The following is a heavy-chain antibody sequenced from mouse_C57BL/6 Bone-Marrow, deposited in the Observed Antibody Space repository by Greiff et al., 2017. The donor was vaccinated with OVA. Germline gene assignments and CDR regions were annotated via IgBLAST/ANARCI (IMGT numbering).Heavy chain of an antibody. D-gene: IGHD2-3*01. CDR1: GYTFTSYW. CDR2: IHPNSGST. CDR3: ARRDDGCHYYYAMDY. V-gene: IGHV1-64*01. J-gene: IGHJ4*01. Sequence: QVQLQQPGAELVKPGASVKLSCKASGYTFTSYWMHWVKQRPGQGLEWIGMIHPNSGSTNYNEKFKSKATLTVDKSSSTAYMQLSSLTSEDSAVYCCARRDDGCHYYYAMDYWGQGTSVTVSS.